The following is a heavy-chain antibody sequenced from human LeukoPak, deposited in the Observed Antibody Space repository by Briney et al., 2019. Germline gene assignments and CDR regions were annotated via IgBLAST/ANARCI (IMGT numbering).Heavy chain of an antibody. V-gene: IGHV3-30*02. Sequence: GGSLRLSCAASGFTFSSYGMHWVRRATGKGLEWVAFIRYDGSNKYYADSVKGRFTISRDNSKNTLYLQMNSLRAEDTAVYYCAKGAAAAGTDPNSYYYYYMDVWGKGTTVTVSS. CDR2: IRYDGSNK. D-gene: IGHD6-13*01. CDR1: GFTFSSYG. CDR3: AKGAAAAGTDPNSYYYYYMDV. J-gene: IGHJ6*03.